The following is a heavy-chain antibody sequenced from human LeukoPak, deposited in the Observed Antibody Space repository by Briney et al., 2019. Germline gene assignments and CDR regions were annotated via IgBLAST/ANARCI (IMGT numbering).Heavy chain of an antibody. CDR2: IYYSGST. CDR1: GGSISSSTYY. J-gene: IGHJ4*02. CDR3: ARAPDPLYYDSSGYHGAFDY. D-gene: IGHD3-22*01. V-gene: IGHV4-39*01. Sequence: PSETLSLTCTVSGGSISSSTYYWGWIRQPPGKGLEWIGSIYYSGSTYYNPSLKSRVTISVDTSKNQFSLKLSSVTAADTAVYYCARAPDPLYYDSSGYHGAFDYWGQGTLVTVSS.